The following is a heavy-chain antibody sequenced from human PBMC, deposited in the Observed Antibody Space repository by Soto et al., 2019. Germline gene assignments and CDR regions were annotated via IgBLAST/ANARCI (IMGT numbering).Heavy chain of an antibody. D-gene: IGHD7-27*01. CDR1: GYSFTSYW. CDR2: IYPSDSDT. CDR3: VRATGASTNYFDY. V-gene: IGHV5-51*01. J-gene: IGHJ4*01. Sequence: GESLKISCKASGYSFTSYWIGWVRQMPGKGLECMGIIYPSDSDTRYSPSFQGQVTISVDKSISTAYLQWSSLKASDTAMYYCVRATGASTNYFDYGGQGALVTVSS.